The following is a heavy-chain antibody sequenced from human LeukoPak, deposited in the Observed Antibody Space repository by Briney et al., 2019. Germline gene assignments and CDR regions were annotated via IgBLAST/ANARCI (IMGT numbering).Heavy chain of an antibody. CDR2: ISYDGSNK. D-gene: IGHD3-3*01. V-gene: IGHV3-30*01. J-gene: IGHJ4*02. CDR3: AGDRGGFLEWSYYFDY. CDR1: GFTFSSYA. Sequence: GGSLRLSCAASGFTFSSYAMHWVRQAPGKGLEWVAVISYDGSNKYYADSVKGRFTISRDNSKNTLYLQMNSLRAEDTAVYYCAGDRGGFLEWSYYFDYWGQETLVTVSS.